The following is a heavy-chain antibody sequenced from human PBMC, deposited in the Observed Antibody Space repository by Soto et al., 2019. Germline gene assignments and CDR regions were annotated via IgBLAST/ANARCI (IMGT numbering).Heavy chain of an antibody. CDR3: AKDVRPHDYYDTTAYYRDY. CDR2: ISYDGSNN. D-gene: IGHD3-22*01. CDR1: GFTFSSYG. V-gene: IGHV3-30*18. J-gene: IGHJ4*02. Sequence: QVQLVESGVGVVQPGRSLRLSCAASGFTFSSYGMHWVRQAPGQGLEWVAVISYDGSNNYYADSMKGRFTISRDNSENTLYLQINSPRAEDTAVYYCAKDVRPHDYYDTTAYYRDYSVQGTLVTVSS.